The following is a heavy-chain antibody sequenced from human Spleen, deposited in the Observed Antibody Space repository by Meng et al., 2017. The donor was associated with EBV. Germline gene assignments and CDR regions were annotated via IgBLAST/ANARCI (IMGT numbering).Heavy chain of an antibody. CDR2: IDENGRTT. V-gene: IGHV3-74*03. Sequence: VPRVESGGGLVQPGGSLRLSCAVSGFSFSSFWMHWVRQVPGRGLVWIARIDENGRTTTYADSVKGRFTISRDNTRNTLYLQMHSLRAEDTAVYFCSRDLAGPFDDWGQGTLVTVSS. CDR3: SRDLAGPFDD. J-gene: IGHJ4*02. CDR1: GFSFSSFW.